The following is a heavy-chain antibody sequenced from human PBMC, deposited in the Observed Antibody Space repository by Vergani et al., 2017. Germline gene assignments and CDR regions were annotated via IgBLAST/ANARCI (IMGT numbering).Heavy chain of an antibody. J-gene: IGHJ4*02. D-gene: IGHD1-1*01. CDR2: IYPADSDT. CDR1: EYSFGNYW. Sequence: QLLESGGGLIQPGGSLKISCKGSEYSFGNYWIGGVRQIPGKGLEWMGIIYPADSDTRYSPSFQGQVTISADKSISTAFLQWDSLKASDTALYYCARHTTYTDSCGQGTLVTVSS. CDR3: ARHTTYTDS. V-gene: IGHV5-51*01.